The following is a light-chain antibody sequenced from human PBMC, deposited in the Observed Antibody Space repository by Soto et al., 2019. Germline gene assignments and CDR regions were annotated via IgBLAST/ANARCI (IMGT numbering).Light chain of an antibody. V-gene: IGKV3-20*01. CDR1: QIVDGNS. CDR3: QQYGRSPRT. Sequence: EIVLTQSPGTLSLSPGERATLSCRASQIVDGNSLTWYQQKPGQAPRVLFYAASNRATGIPDRFSGSGSGTDFTLTISRLEPEDFAVYYWQQYGRSPRTFGQGTKVEMK. J-gene: IGKJ1*01. CDR2: AAS.